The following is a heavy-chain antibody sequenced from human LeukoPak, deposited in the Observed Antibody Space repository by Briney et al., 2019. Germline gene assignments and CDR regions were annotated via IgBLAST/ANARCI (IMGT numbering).Heavy chain of an antibody. Sequence: GGSLRLSCAASGFTFSSYSMNWVRQAPGKGLEWVSSISSSSSYIYYADSVKGRFTISRDNAKNSLYLQMNSLRAEDTAVYYCATGSGSYYEYWGQGTLVTVSS. CDR3: ATGSGSYYEY. V-gene: IGHV3-21*01. D-gene: IGHD3-10*01. J-gene: IGHJ4*02. CDR2: ISSSSSYI. CDR1: GFTFSSYS.